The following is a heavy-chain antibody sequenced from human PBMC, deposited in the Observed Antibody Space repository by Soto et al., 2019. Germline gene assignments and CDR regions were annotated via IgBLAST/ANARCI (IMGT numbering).Heavy chain of an antibody. CDR3: ARTPVWSGFDFDY. CDR2: IDPRDSYT. CDR1: GYNFTTYW. V-gene: IGHV5-10-1*01. J-gene: IGHJ4*02. Sequence: PGESLKISCEGSGYNFTTYWISWVRQMPGKGLEWMGRIDPRDSYTSYGPSFQGPVIISVDKSISTAYLQWSSLKASDTAMYYCARTPVWSGFDFDYWGQGTLVTVSS. D-gene: IGHD3-3*01.